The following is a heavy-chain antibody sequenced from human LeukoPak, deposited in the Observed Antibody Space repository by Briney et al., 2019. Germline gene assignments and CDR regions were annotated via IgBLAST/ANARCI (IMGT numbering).Heavy chain of an antibody. Sequence: PGGSLRLSCAASGFTFSNYGMHWVRQAPGKGLEWVAGIWYDGSKRNHADSVKGRFTIFRDDSKNTLYLQMNSLRAEDTAVYYCARDGAVSLYYFYAMDVWGQGTTVTVAS. J-gene: IGHJ6*02. CDR1: GFTFSNYG. CDR2: IWYDGSKR. D-gene: IGHD3-16*01. CDR3: ARDGAVSLYYFYAMDV. V-gene: IGHV3-33*01.